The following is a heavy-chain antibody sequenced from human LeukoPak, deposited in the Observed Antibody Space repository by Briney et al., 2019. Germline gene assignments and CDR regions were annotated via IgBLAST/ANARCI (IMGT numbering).Heavy chain of an antibody. J-gene: IGHJ2*01. CDR3: ARSPARGYSYGPGYFDH. V-gene: IGHV4-59*01. Sequence: SETLSLTCTVSGGSISSYYWSWIRQPPGKGLEWIGYIYYSGSTNYNPSLKSRVAISVDTSKNQFSLKLSSVTAADTAVYYCARSPARGYSYGPGYFDHWGRGTLVTVSS. CDR1: GGSISSYY. D-gene: IGHD5-18*01. CDR2: IYYSGST.